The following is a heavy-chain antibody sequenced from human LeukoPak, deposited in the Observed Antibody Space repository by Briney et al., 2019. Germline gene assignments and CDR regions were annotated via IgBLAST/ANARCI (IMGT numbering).Heavy chain of an antibody. CDR3: ARDPRIAAAGGRFDY. D-gene: IGHD6-13*01. J-gene: IGHJ4*02. V-gene: IGHV1-3*01. Sequence: ASVKVSCKASGYTFISYAMHWVRQAPGQRLEWMGWINAGNGNTKYSQKFQGRVTITRDTSASTAYMELSSLRSEDTAVYYCARDPRIAAAGGRFDYWGQGTLVTVSS. CDR1: GYTFISYA. CDR2: INAGNGNT.